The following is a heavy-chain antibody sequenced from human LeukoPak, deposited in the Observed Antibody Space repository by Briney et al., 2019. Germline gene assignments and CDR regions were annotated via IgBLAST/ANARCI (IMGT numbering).Heavy chain of an antibody. CDR2: ISSSGGST. V-gene: IGHV3-23*01. J-gene: IGHJ3*02. Sequence: GGSLRLSCAASGFTFSSYAMSWVRQAPGKGLEWVSGISSSGGSTYYADSVKGRFTIFRDNSKNTLYLQMNSLRAEDTAVYYCAKSLLIVVVITTPGAFDIWGHGTMVTVSS. CDR1: GFTFSSYA. CDR3: AKSLLIVVVITTPGAFDI. D-gene: IGHD3-22*01.